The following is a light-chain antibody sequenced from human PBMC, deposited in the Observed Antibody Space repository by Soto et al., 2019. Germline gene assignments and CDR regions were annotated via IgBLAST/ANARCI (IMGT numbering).Light chain of an antibody. CDR1: ESIRTW. J-gene: IGKJ1*01. CDR3: QQYNNYPRT. CDR2: DAS. Sequence: DIQMTQSPSTLSASIGDRVTITCLASESIRTWLAWYQHKPGKAPKFLIYDASSLESGVPSRFSGSGSGTEFTLTISILQPDDFATYFCQQYNNYPRTFGQGTKVEIK. V-gene: IGKV1-5*01.